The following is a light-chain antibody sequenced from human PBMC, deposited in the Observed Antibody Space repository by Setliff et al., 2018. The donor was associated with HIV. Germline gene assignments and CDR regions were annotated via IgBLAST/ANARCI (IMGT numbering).Light chain of an antibody. CDR2: EVN. CDR3: SSYAGRNTLI. J-gene: IGLJ2*01. Sequence: QSALTQPPSASGSPGQSVTISCTGTSSDVGGYNYVSWYQQHPGKAPKLMIFEVNKRPSVVPDRFSGSKSGNTASLTVSGRQVADEADYYCSSYAGRNTLIFGGGTKVTVL. V-gene: IGLV2-8*01. CDR1: SSDVGGYNY.